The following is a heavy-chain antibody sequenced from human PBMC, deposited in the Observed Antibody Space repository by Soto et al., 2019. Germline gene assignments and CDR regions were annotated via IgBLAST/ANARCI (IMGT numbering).Heavy chain of an antibody. CDR3: ERVENGNTGADH. CDR2: ITGSSDTI. V-gene: IGHV3-48*02. J-gene: IGHJ4*02. Sequence: PGGSLRLSCAASGFFFTTYPMNWVRQAPGKGLEWIAYITGSSDTIYYADSVKGRFTISRDNAKSSLYLQMNSLRDEDTAVYYCERVENGNTGADHWGQGTLVTVSS. CDR1: GFFFTTYP. D-gene: IGHD2-8*01.